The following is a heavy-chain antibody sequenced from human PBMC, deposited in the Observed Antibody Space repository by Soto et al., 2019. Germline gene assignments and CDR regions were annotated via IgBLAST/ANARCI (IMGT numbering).Heavy chain of an antibody. V-gene: IGHV1-18*01. J-gene: IGHJ5*02. D-gene: IGHD2-15*01. CDR1: GYTFTSYG. CDR3: ARDSSAYCSGGSCYPLGWCDP. Sequence: QVQLVQSGAEVKKPGASVKVSCKASGYTFTSYGISWVRQAPGQGLEWMGWISAYNGNTNYAQKLQGRVTMTTDTSTSTAYMELRSLRSDDTAVYYCARDSSAYCSGGSCYPLGWCDPWGQGTLVTVSS. CDR2: ISAYNGNT.